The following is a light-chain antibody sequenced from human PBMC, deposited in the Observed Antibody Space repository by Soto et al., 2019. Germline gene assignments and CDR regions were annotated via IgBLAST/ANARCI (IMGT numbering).Light chain of an antibody. CDR3: HHSTHWPRT. Sequence: EIVLTQSPATLSLSPGERATLSCRASQSVGTFLAWYQQQPGHAPRLIIYDASNRATGITASFSGSGTESDLTITIRGVEPEALAFYQCHHSTHWPRTFGQGTKLDIK. CDR1: QSVGTF. J-gene: IGKJ2*01. CDR2: DAS. V-gene: IGKV3-11*01.